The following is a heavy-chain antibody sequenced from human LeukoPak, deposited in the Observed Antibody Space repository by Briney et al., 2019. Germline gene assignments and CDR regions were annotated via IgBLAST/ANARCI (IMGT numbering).Heavy chain of an antibody. CDR1: GYTFTSYD. Sequence: GASVTVSRKASGYTFTSYDINWVRQAPGQGLEWVGWMNPNHGNTGYAHQFQGRVTMIRNTSISTDYMELSSLRSEDTAVYYCARYSGYARRGWYFDLWGRGTLVTGSS. J-gene: IGHJ2*01. V-gene: IGHV1-8*01. CDR3: ARYSGYARRGWYFDL. D-gene: IGHD5-12*01. CDR2: MNPNHGNT.